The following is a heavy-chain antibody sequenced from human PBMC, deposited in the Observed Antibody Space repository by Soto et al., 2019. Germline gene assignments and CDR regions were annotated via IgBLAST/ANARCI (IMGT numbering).Heavy chain of an antibody. D-gene: IGHD3-22*01. CDR3: AKAFSEYYYDSSGYYNYYYYYGMDV. Sequence: GSLRLSCAASGFTFSSYGMHWVRQAPGKGLEWVAVISYDGSNKYYADSVKGRSTISRDNSKNTLYLQMNSLRAEDTAVYYCAKAFSEYYYDSSGYYNYYYYYGMDVWGQGTTVNVSS. CDR1: GFTFSSYG. J-gene: IGHJ6*02. V-gene: IGHV3-30*18. CDR2: ISYDGSNK.